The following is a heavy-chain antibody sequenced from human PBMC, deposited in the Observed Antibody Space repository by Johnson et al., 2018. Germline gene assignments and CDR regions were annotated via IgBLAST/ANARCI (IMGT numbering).Heavy chain of an antibody. CDR1: GGSISRYY. V-gene: IGHV4-4*07. J-gene: IGHJ4*02. Sequence: QVQLQESGPGLVKPSETLSLTCTVSGGSISRYYWSWIRQPAGNELEWIGRIYISGSTNYNPSPKSRVTMSVDTSKNQFSLKLNSVTAADTAVYYSARTVFDNGWYGRFDYWGQGILVTVSS. CDR3: ARTVFDNGWYGRFDY. D-gene: IGHD6-19*01. CDR2: IYISGST.